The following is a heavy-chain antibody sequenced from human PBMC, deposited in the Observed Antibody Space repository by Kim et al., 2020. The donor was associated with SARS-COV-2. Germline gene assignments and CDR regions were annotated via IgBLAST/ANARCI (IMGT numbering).Heavy chain of an antibody. V-gene: IGHV3-74*01. J-gene: IGHJ3*02. CDR1: GFTFSNYW. D-gene: IGHD2-21*01. Sequence: GGPLRLSCVGSGFTFSNYWMHWVRQVPGKGLVWISRTTPDGTQTDYADSVKGRVTVSRDNAKNTLYLQMNSLTIEDTTMYYCTRVRDGLAGAFDIWGQGTVVTVSS. CDR2: TTPDGTQT. CDR3: TRVRDGLAGAFDI.